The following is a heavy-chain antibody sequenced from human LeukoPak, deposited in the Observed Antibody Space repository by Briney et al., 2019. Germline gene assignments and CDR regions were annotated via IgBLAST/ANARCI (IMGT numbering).Heavy chain of an antibody. Sequence: PGGSLRLSCAASGFTFSSYWTSWVRQAPGKGLEWVAVVHRDGDTYHADSVKGRFTISRDKSKNTVYLQMNSLRDEDTAVYYCARAPYGVGYTVERDYWGQGTLVTVSS. V-gene: IGHV3-53*01. CDR2: VHRDGDT. CDR3: ARAPYGVGYTVERDY. J-gene: IGHJ4*02. D-gene: IGHD1-1*01. CDR1: GFTFSSYW.